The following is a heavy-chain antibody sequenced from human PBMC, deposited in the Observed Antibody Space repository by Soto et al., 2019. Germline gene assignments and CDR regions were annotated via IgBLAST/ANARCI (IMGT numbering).Heavy chain of an antibody. CDR1: GFTFSSHA. Sequence: EVQLLESGGGLVQPGGSLRLSCAASGFTFSSHAMSWVRQAPGKGLEWVSAIRGSGGSTYYADSVKGRFTISRDTSKNTLYLQMNSLRAEDTAVYYCAKGLRFLEWLPPFDYWGQGTLVTVSS. J-gene: IGHJ4*02. D-gene: IGHD3-3*01. V-gene: IGHV3-23*01. CDR3: AKGLRFLEWLPPFDY. CDR2: IRGSGGST.